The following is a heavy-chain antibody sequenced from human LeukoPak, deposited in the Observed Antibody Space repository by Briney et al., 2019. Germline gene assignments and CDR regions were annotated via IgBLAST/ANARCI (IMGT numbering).Heavy chain of an antibody. CDR3: ARRYSNSYFDY. CDR2: IYHSGST. Sequence: SEALSLTCAVSGYSISSGYYWAWIRQPPGKGLEWIGNIYHSGSTYYNPSLKSRVTISVDTSKNQFSLKLSSVTAADTAVYYCARRYSNSYFDYWGQGTLVTVSS. V-gene: IGHV4-38-2*01. J-gene: IGHJ4*02. D-gene: IGHD4-11*01. CDR1: GYSISSGYY.